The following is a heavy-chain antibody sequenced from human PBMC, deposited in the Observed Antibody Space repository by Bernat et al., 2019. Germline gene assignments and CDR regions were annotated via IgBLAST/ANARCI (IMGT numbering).Heavy chain of an antibody. D-gene: IGHD4-17*01. CDR2: INPSGGST. Sequence: QVQLVQSGAEVKKPGASVKVSCKASGYTFTSYYMHWVRQAPGQGLEWMGIINPSGGSTSYAQKFQGRVTMTRDTSTSTVYMELSSLRSEDTAVYYCARDGYGDYLGTYFDYWGQGTLVTVSS. J-gene: IGHJ4*02. V-gene: IGHV1-46*01. CDR3: ARDGYGDYLGTYFDY. CDR1: GYTFTSYY.